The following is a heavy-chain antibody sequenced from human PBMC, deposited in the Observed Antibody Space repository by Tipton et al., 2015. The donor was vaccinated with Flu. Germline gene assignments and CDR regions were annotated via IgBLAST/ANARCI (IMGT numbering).Heavy chain of an antibody. Sequence: TLSLTCTASGGSMSSFYWSWIRKPAGKGLEWMGRMYAGGNTKYNPSLKSRVTMSVDTSKNQFSLRLTSVTAADTAVYYCARGSGSGTEMTFYVWGPGTVVTVSS. CDR2: MYAGGNT. J-gene: IGHJ4*02. V-gene: IGHV4-4*07. CDR3: ARGSGSGTEMTFYV. D-gene: IGHD3-10*01. CDR1: GGSMSSFY.